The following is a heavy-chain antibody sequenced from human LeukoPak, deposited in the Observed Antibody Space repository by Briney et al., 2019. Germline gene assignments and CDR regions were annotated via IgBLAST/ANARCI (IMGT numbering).Heavy chain of an antibody. J-gene: IGHJ4*02. Sequence: ASVKVSCKASGYTFPSYYMHWVRQPPGQGLEWMGIINPSGGSTSYAQKFQGRVTMTRDMSTSTVYMELSSLRSEDTAVYYCASNRYCSGGSCSLDYWGQGTLVTVSS. CDR3: ASNRYCSGGSCSLDY. D-gene: IGHD2-15*01. CDR2: INPSGGST. CDR1: GYTFPSYY. V-gene: IGHV1-46*01.